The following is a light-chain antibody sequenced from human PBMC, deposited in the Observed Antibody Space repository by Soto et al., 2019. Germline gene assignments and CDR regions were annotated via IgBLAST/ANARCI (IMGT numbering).Light chain of an antibody. V-gene: IGLV1-36*01. J-gene: IGLJ1*01. Sequence: QSVLTQPPSVSEAPRQRVTISCSGSNSNIGNNAVNWYQQLPGKAPKLLIYYDDLVPSGVSDRFSGSKSGTSASLAISGLQSEDEADYFCAAWDDSLNGYAFGTGTKVTVL. CDR3: AAWDDSLNGYA. CDR1: NSNIGNNA. CDR2: YDD.